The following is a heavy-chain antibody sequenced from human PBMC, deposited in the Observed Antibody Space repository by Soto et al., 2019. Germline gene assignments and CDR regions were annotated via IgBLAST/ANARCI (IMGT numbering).Heavy chain of an antibody. V-gene: IGHV4-39*01. Sequence: SETLSLTCTVSGGSISSSSYYWGWIRQPPGKGLEWIGSIYYSGSTYYNPSLKSRVTISVDTSKNQFSLKLSSVAAADPAVYYCARLSIAARLGFDPWGQGTLVTVSS. J-gene: IGHJ5*02. CDR2: IYYSGST. CDR1: GGSISSSSYY. CDR3: ARLSIAARLGFDP. D-gene: IGHD6-6*01.